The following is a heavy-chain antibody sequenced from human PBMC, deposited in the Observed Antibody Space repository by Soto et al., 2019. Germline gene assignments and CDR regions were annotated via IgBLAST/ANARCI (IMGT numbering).Heavy chain of an antibody. V-gene: IGHV5-10-1*01. CDR3: ARHVGDGGNSGY. Sequence: GASLKISCHGSGYSFTSYWISWVRQMPGKGLEWMGRINPSDSYTNYSPSFQGHVTISADKSISTAYLQWSSLKASDTAMYFCARHVGDGGNSGYWGQGTLVTVSS. D-gene: IGHD2-15*01. J-gene: IGHJ4*02. CDR1: GYSFTSYW. CDR2: INPSDSYT.